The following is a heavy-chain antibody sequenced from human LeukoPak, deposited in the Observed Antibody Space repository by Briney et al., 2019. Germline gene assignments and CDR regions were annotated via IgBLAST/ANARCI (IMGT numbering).Heavy chain of an antibody. CDR2: INHSGST. Sequence: SETLSLTCAVYGGSFSGYYWSWIRQPPGKGLEWIGEINHSGSTNYNPSLKSRVTISVDTSKNQFSLKLSSVTAADTAVYYCARGALLWSGYQYWGQGTLVTVSS. D-gene: IGHD3-3*01. CDR1: GGSFSGYY. V-gene: IGHV4-34*01. J-gene: IGHJ4*02. CDR3: ARGALLWSGYQY.